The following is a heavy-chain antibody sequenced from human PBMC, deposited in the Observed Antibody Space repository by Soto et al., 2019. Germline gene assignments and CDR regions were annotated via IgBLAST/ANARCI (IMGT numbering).Heavy chain of an antibody. J-gene: IGHJ4*02. Sequence: GASVKVSCKASGYTFINYDITWVRQAPGQGLEWMGWISAYNGNTNYAQKLQGRVSMTTDTSTSTAYMELTSLRSDDTAVYYCARVPYCGSGGGCYSYYFDYWGQGSLVTVSS. V-gene: IGHV1-18*01. CDR1: GYTFINYD. CDR2: ISAYNGNT. D-gene: IGHD2-15*01. CDR3: ARVPYCGSGGGCYSYYFDY.